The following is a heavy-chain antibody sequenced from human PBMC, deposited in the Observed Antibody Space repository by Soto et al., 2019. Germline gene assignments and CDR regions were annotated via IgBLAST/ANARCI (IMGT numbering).Heavy chain of an antibody. J-gene: IGHJ5*02. CDR1: GFTVSNTY. Sequence: PGGSLRLSCADSGFTVSNTYMTWVRQPPGKGLECVSVIYTAGGTNYADSVKGRFIISRDNSKNTLYLQMNSLRAEDTAVYYCARALPVAKGGFDPWGQGTLVTAPQ. CDR3: ARALPVAKGGFDP. D-gene: IGHD2-2*01. V-gene: IGHV3-53*01. CDR2: IYTAGGT.